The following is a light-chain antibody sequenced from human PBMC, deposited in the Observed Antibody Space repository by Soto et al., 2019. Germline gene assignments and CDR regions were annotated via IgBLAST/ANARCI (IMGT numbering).Light chain of an antibody. Sequence: EIVLTQSPATLSLSPGERANLSCRASQSVGNVLAWYQQIPGQAPRLLIYDASSRATGIPARFSGSGSGTDFTLTISSLEPEDFAVYYSQQRDDWPLTFGGGTKVDIK. J-gene: IGKJ4*01. CDR3: QQRDDWPLT. CDR2: DAS. V-gene: IGKV3-11*01. CDR1: QSVGNV.